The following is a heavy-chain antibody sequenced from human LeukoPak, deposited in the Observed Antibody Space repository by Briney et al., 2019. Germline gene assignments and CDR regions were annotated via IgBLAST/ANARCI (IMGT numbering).Heavy chain of an antibody. J-gene: IGHJ4*02. CDR1: GCTFSSYW. Sequence: GGSLRLSCAASGCTFSSYWMSRVRQAPGKGLEWVASIKQDGSEKYYVDSVKGRFTISRDNAKNSLYLQMNSLRAEDTAVYYCARVGSYPYFDYWGQGTLVTVSS. CDR3: ARVGSYPYFDY. V-gene: IGHV3-7*03. CDR2: IKQDGSEK. D-gene: IGHD3-16*02.